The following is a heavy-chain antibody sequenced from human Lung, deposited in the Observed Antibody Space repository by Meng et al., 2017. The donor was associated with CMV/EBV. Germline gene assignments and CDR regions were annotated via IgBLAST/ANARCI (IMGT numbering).Heavy chain of an antibody. V-gene: IGHV1-18*01. D-gene: IGHD3-9*01. CDR2: ISGYNGRT. Sequence: ASVXVSXKTSGYLFFSYGISWVRQAPGKGLEWMGWISGYNGRTNYAQSFQGRLTLTTDTSTSTAYMELRNLRSDDTAVYFCARDYYDIEGHVYDCFAPWGQGTXVTVYS. CDR1: GYLFFSYG. CDR3: ARDYYDIEGHVYDCFAP. J-gene: IGHJ5*02.